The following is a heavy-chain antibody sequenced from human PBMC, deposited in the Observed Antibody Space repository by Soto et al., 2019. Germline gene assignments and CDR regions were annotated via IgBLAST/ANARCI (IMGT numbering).Heavy chain of an antibody. CDR3: AEEHQRCSGGGCCLDP. V-gene: IGHV4-4*07. J-gene: IGHJ5*02. CDR2: IYTSGST. D-gene: IGHD2-15*01. Sequence: SETLSPTCTVSGGSISSYYWSWIRQPAGEGLEWIWRIYTSGSTNYNPSLKTRATMSVATSKNQFSLKLSSVTAADTAVYCCAEEHQRCSGGGCCLDPWGQGTLVTVSS. CDR1: GGSISSYY.